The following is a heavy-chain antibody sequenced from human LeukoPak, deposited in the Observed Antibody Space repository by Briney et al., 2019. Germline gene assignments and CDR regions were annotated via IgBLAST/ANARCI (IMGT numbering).Heavy chain of an antibody. CDR1: GFTFSSYA. Sequence: GGSLRLSCAASGFTFSSYAMSWVRQAPGKGLEWVSAISGSGGSTYYADSVKGRFTISRDNSKNTLYLQMNSLRAEDTAVYYCAKSGGLEPPIVVVPAAILSVGAFDIWGQGTMVTVSS. CDR3: AKSGGLEPPIVVVPAAILSVGAFDI. V-gene: IGHV3-23*01. CDR2: ISGSGGST. J-gene: IGHJ3*02. D-gene: IGHD2-2*01.